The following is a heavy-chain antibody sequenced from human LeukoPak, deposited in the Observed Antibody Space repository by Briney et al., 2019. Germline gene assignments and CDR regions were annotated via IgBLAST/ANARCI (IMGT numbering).Heavy chain of an antibody. CDR3: AKDPNGDYVGTFDI. J-gene: IGHJ3*02. Sequence: GGSLRLSCAASGFTFSSYAMSWVRQGPGKGLEWVSAIGGNGGGTEYADSVKGRFTISRDNSKNTLYLYMNSLRGEDTAVYYCAKDPNGDYVGTFDIWGQGIMVTVSS. V-gene: IGHV3-23*01. CDR1: GFTFSSYA. D-gene: IGHD3-16*01. CDR2: IGGNGGGT.